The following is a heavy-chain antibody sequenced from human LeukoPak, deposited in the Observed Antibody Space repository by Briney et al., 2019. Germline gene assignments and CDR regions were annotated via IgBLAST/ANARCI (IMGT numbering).Heavy chain of an antibody. CDR1: GFTFSVYS. J-gene: IGHJ6*03. D-gene: IGHD2-15*01. CDR2: ISSSSNYI. Sequence: PGGSLRLSCAASGFTFSVYSMNWVRQAPGKGLEWVSSISSSSNYIYYADSVKGRFTISGDNAKNSLYLQMNSLRAEDTAVYYCARDGGSSGTGAYCMDVWGKGTTVTVSS. V-gene: IGHV3-21*01. CDR3: ARDGGSSGTGAYCMDV.